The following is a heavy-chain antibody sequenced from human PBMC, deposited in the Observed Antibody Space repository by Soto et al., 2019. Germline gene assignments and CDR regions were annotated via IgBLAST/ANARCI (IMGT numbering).Heavy chain of an antibody. D-gene: IGHD3-10*01. V-gene: IGHV4-34*01. CDR1: GGSFSGYY. J-gene: IGHJ5*02. Sequence: SETLSLTCAVYGGSFSGYYWSWIRQPPGKGLEWIGEINHSGSTNYNPSLKSRVTISVDTSKNQFSLKLSFVTAADTAVYYCARARPVLLWFGGGDWFDPWGQGTLVTVSS. CDR2: INHSGST. CDR3: ARARPVLLWFGGGDWFDP.